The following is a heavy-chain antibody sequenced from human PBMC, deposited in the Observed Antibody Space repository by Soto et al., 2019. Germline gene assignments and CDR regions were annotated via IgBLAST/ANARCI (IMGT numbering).Heavy chain of an antibody. CDR3: ARQTVHYYDSSGYPRRDAFDI. V-gene: IGHV5-51*01. D-gene: IGHD3-22*01. CDR1: GYSFTSYW. CDR2: IYPGDSDT. J-gene: IGHJ3*02. Sequence: GESLKISCKGSGYSFTSYWIGWVRQMPGKGLEWMGIIYPGDSDTRYSPSFQGQVTISADKSISTAYLQWSSLKASDTAMYYCARQTVHYYDSSGYPRRDAFDIWGQGTMVTVSS.